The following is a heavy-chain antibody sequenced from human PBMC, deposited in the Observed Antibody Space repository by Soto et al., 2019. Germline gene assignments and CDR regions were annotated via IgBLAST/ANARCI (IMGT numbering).Heavy chain of an antibody. V-gene: IGHV4-4*07. J-gene: IGHJ4*02. D-gene: IGHD1-7*01. CDR3: AGEEYELSPSGFDF. CDR1: GGSISGFY. CDR2: IVTNEST. Sequence: SDTLSLTCTVSGGSISGFYWSWIRQSAGKGLEWIGRIVTNESTRYNPSLESRVTMSLDTSQNQFSLKLRSVTAADTAVYFCAGEEYELSPSGFDFWGQGTLVTVSS.